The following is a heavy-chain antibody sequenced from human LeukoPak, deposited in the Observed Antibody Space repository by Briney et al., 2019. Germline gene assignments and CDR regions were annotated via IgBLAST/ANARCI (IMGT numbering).Heavy chain of an antibody. Sequence: HPGGSLRLSCAASGFSFSTYSMKWVRQAAGKGLEWVSYISSGSGIVHYADSVKGRFTISRDNAKNSLYLQMDSLRAEDTAVYYCARDPSLYCATTNCYDLDYWGQGTLVTVSS. CDR1: GFSFSTYS. J-gene: IGHJ4*02. V-gene: IGHV3-48*04. CDR3: ARDPSLYCATTNCYDLDY. D-gene: IGHD2-2*01. CDR2: ISSGSGIV.